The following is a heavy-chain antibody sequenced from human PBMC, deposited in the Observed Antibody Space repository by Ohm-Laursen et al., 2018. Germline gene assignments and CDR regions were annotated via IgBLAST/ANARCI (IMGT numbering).Heavy chain of an antibody. CDR2: ISAYNGNT. V-gene: IGHV1-18*01. Sequence: ASVKVSCKASGYTFTSYGISWVRQAPGQGLEWMGWISAYNGNTNYAQKLQGRVTMTTDTSTSTAYMELRSLRSEDTAVYYCAILGTAQYYYGMDVWGQGTTVTVSS. J-gene: IGHJ6*02. D-gene: IGHD2-21*02. CDR1: GYTFTSYG. CDR3: AILGTAQYYYGMDV.